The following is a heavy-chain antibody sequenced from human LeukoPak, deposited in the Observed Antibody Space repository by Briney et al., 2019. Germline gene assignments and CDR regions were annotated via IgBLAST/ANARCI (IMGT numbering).Heavy chain of an antibody. CDR2: ISGGGGST. CDR1: GFTFSSYA. J-gene: IGHJ6*03. CDR3: AKDLNGSGSYYLTLYYYYMDV. Sequence: GGSLRLSCAASGFTFSSYAMSWVRQAPGKGLEWVSAISGGGGSTYYADSVKGRFTISRDNSKNTLYLQMNSLRAEDTAVYYCAKDLNGSGSYYLTLYYYYMDVWGKGTTVTVSS. D-gene: IGHD3-10*01. V-gene: IGHV3-23*01.